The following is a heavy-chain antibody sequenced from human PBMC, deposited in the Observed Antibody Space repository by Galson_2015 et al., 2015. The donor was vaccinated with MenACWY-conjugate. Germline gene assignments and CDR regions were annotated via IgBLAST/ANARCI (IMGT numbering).Heavy chain of an antibody. CDR3: ASQRGGNWGKIF. Sequence: QSGAEVKKPGESLKISCPGSGYIFTDYWIGWVRQMPGKGLEWMGAIFPADSNTKVSPSFQGQVTISADRSINTAYLQWSSLKASDTAMYYCASQRGGNWGKIFWGQGTLVTISS. J-gene: IGHJ4*02. V-gene: IGHV5-51*01. D-gene: IGHD7-27*01. CDR2: IFPADSNT. CDR1: GYIFTDYW.